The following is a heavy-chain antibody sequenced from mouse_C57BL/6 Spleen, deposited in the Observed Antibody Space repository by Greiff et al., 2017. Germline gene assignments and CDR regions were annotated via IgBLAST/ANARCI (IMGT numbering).Heavy chain of an antibody. CDR3: AHSNPAWFAY. CDR2: IHPNSGST. Sequence: QVQLQQSGAELVKPGASVKLSCKASGYTFTSYWMHWVKQRPGQGLEWIGMIHPNSGSTNYNEKFKSKATLTVDKSSSTAYMQLSSLTSEDSAVYYCAHSNPAWFAYWGQGTLVTVSA. D-gene: IGHD2-5*01. J-gene: IGHJ3*01. CDR1: GYTFTSYW. V-gene: IGHV1-64*01.